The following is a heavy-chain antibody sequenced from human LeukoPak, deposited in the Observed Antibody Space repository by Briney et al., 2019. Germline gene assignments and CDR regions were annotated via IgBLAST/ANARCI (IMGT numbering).Heavy chain of an antibody. Sequence: ASVKVSCKASGYTFTSYDINWVRQATGQGLEWMGWMYPNSGNTGYAQKFQGRVTITRNTSISTAYMELSSLRSEDTAVYYCASASGPDTGFDYWGQGTLVTVSS. V-gene: IGHV1-8*03. D-gene: IGHD2-15*01. CDR1: GYTFTSYD. J-gene: IGHJ4*02. CDR2: MYPNSGNT. CDR3: ASASGPDTGFDY.